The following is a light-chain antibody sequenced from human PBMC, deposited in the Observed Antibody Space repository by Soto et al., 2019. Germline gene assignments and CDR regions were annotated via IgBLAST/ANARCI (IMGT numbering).Light chain of an antibody. CDR3: QQYGSSPFS. Sequence: EIVLTQSSGTLSLSPGERATLSCRASQSVSSSYLAWYQQKPGQAPRLLIYGASSRATGIPDRFSGSGSGTDFTLTISRLEPEDVAVYYCQQYGSSPFSFGPGAKGD. CDR2: GAS. CDR1: QSVSSSY. V-gene: IGKV3-20*01. J-gene: IGKJ3*01.